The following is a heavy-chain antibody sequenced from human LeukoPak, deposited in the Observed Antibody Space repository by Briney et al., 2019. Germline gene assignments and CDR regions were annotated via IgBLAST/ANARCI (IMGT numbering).Heavy chain of an antibody. CDR1: GGSISSSSYY. CDR2: IYYSGST. D-gene: IGHD3-10*01. Sequence: PSETLSLTCTVSGGSISSSSYYWGWIRQPPGKGLEWIGSIYYSGSTYYNPSLKSRVTISVDTSKNQFSLKLSSVTAADTAVYYCARRVRLLWFGEPLGYFDLWGRGTLVTVSS. J-gene: IGHJ2*01. CDR3: ARRVRLLWFGEPLGYFDL. V-gene: IGHV4-39*01.